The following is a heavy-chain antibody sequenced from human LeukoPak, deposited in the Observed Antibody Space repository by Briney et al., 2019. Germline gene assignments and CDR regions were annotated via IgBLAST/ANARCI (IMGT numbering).Heavy chain of an antibody. V-gene: IGHV1-18*01. J-gene: IGHJ6*02. CDR3: ARDKEWTARASYYYGMDV. CDR1: GYTFTSYG. Sequence: ASVKVSCKASGYTFTSYGISWVRQAPGQGLEWMGRISAYNGNTNYAQKLQGRVTMTTDTSTSTAYMELRSLRSDDTAVYYCARDKEWTARASYYYGMDVWGQGTTVTVSS. CDR2: ISAYNGNT. D-gene: IGHD6-6*01.